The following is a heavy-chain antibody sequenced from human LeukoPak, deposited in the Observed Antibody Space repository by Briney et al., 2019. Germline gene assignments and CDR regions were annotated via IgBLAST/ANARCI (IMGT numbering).Heavy chain of an antibody. V-gene: IGHV1-46*01. D-gene: IGHD3-3*01. Sequence: GSVKVSSKASGYTFTSYYMHWVRQAPGQGLEWMGIINPSGGSTSYAQKFQGRVTMTRDTSTSTVYMELSSLRSEDTAVYYCARDRDSDFSYYYYMDVWGKGTTFTVSS. CDR3: ARDRDSDFSYYYYMDV. CDR2: INPSGGST. CDR1: GYTFTSYY. J-gene: IGHJ6*03.